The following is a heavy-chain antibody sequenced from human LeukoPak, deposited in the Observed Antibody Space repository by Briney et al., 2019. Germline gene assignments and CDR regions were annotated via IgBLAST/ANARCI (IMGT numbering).Heavy chain of an antibody. CDR3: ATTPEGYFQH. J-gene: IGHJ1*01. D-gene: IGHD1-14*01. CDR2: IKQDGSEK. Sequence: GGSLRLSCVASGFTFRSHWMSWVRQAPGKGLEWVANIKQDGSEKYYVGFVKGRFTISRDNAKNSLYLQMNSLRAEDMAVHYCATTPEGYFQHWGQGTLVTVSS. V-gene: IGHV3-7*03. CDR1: GFTFRSHW.